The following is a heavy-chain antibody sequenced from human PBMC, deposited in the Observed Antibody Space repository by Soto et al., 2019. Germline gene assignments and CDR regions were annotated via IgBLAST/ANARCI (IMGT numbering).Heavy chain of an antibody. CDR1: GFTFGSYG. D-gene: IGHD4-17*01. J-gene: IGHJ6*02. V-gene: IGHV3-33*01. CDR3: ARAVYGDYESYYGMDV. CDR2: IWYDGSNG. Sequence: QVHLAESGGGVVQPGSSLRLSCAASGFTFGSYGLHWVRRAPGKGLEWVAVIWYDGSNGYYADSVKGRFTISRDNSKNTLFLQMNSLRGEDTAVYYCARAVYGDYESYYGMDVWGQGTTVTVSS.